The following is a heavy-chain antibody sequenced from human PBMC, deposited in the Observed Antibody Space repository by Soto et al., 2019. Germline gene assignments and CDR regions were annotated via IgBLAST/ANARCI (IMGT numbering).Heavy chain of an antibody. CDR2: IYYSGST. V-gene: IGHV4-31*03. CDR3: ARDPRRDYYYGMDV. Sequence: QVQLQESGPGLVKPSQTLSLTCTVSGGSISSGGYYWSWIRQHPGKGLEWIGYIYYSGSTYYNPSLKSGVTISVDTSKNQFSLKLSSVTAADTAVYYCARDPRRDYYYGMDVWGQGTTVTVSS. CDR1: GGSISSGGYY. J-gene: IGHJ6*02.